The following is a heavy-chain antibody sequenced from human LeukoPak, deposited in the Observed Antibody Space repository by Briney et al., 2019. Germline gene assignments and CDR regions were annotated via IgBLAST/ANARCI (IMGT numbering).Heavy chain of an antibody. CDR3: ATAPPEQYCSSTSCYTGD. CDR2: INPNSGGT. J-gene: IGHJ4*02. V-gene: IGHV1-2*02. CDR1: GYTFTGYY. Sequence: ASVKVSCKASGYTFTGYYMHWVRQAPGQGLEWMGWINPNSGGTNYAQKFQGGVTMTRDTSISTAYMELSRLRSDDTAVYYCATAPPEQYCSSTSCYTGDWGQGTLVTASS. D-gene: IGHD2-2*01.